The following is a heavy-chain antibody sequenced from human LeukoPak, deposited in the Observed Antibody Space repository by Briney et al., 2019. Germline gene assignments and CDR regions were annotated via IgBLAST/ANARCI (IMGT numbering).Heavy chain of an antibody. J-gene: IGHJ6*03. D-gene: IGHD3-9*01. Sequence: GGSLRLSCAASGFTSSSYEMNWVRQAPGKGLEWVSYISSSGSTIYYADSVKGRFTISRDNAKNSLYLQMNSLRAEDTAVYYCAREYYDILVYYYYMDVWGKRTTVTVSS. CDR2: ISSSGSTI. V-gene: IGHV3-48*03. CDR3: AREYYDILVYYYYMDV. CDR1: GFTSSSYE.